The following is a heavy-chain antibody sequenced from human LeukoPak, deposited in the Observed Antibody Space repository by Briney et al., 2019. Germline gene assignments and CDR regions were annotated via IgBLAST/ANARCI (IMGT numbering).Heavy chain of an antibody. CDR2: IKSKTDGGTT. V-gene: IGHV3-15*01. D-gene: IGHD2-15*01. J-gene: IGHJ6*02. CDR1: GFTFSCDW. Sequence: GGSLRLSCAASGFTFSCDWMTWVRQAPGKGLEWVGRIKSKTDGGTTDYAAPVKGRFIISRDDSKNTLYLQMNSLKTEDTAVYYCSTVRYCSGGSCVGGMDVWGQGTTVTVSS. CDR3: STVRYCSGGSCVGGMDV.